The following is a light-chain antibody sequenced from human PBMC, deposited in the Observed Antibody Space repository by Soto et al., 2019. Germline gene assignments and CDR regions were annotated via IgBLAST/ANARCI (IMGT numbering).Light chain of an antibody. Sequence: EIVLTQSPATLSLSPGEGATLSCRASQSISKYLVWYQQKPGQAPRVLIYDTSNRATGIPAGFSGTGSGTDFTLTISRLEPEDFAVYYCQQRSDWPVTFGPGTKVDIK. J-gene: IGKJ3*01. V-gene: IGKV3-11*01. CDR3: QQRSDWPVT. CDR2: DTS. CDR1: QSISKY.